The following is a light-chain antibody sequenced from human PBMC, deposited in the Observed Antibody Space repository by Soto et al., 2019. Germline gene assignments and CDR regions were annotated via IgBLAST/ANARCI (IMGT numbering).Light chain of an antibody. V-gene: IGLV2-14*01. Sequence: QSALTQPASMSGSPGQSITISCTGTSSDVGGYNFVSWYQHHPGKAPKLMIYEVYNRPSGISQRFSGSKSANTASLTISGLQAEDEANYYCSSYTNTGTHVLFGGGTKLTVL. CDR3: SSYTNTGTHVL. CDR1: SSDVGGYNF. CDR2: EVY. J-gene: IGLJ2*01.